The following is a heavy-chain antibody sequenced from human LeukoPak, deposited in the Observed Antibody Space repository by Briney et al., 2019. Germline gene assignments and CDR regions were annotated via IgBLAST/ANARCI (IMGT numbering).Heavy chain of an antibody. D-gene: IGHD3-9*01. J-gene: IGHJ4*02. CDR3: AKAATYYDILTGYYYFDY. CDR1: GFAFSGFA. CDR2: IRYDGSNK. V-gene: IGHV3-30*02. Sequence: GGSLRLSCSASGFAFSGFAMHWVRQAPGKGLEWVAFIRYDGSNKYYADSVKGRFTISRDNSKNTLYLQMNSLRAEDTAVYYCAKAATYYDILTGYYYFDYWGQGTLVTVSS.